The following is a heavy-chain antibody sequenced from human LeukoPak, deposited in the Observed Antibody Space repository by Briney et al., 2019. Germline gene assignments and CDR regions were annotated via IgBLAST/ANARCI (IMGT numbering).Heavy chain of an antibody. J-gene: IGHJ5*02. Sequence: SQTLSLTCTVSGGSISSYYWNWIRQPPGKGLEWIGYIYYTGSTNYNPSLKSRVTISVDTSKNHFSLKLRSVTAADTAVYYCARANWGSSGWFDPWGQGTLVTVSS. CDR2: IYYTGST. CDR1: GGSISSYY. D-gene: IGHD7-27*01. V-gene: IGHV4-59*01. CDR3: ARANWGSSGWFDP.